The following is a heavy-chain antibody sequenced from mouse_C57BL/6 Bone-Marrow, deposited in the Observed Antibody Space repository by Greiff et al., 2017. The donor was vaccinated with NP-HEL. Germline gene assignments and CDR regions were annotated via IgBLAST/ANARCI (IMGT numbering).Heavy chain of an antibody. Sequence: VQLQQPGAELVRPGSSVKLSCKASGYTFTSYWMHWVKQRPIQGLEWIGNIDPSDSETHYNQKFKDKATLTVDKSSSTAYMQLSSLTSEDSAVYYCAREVYGRRDYWGQGTTLTVSS. J-gene: IGHJ2*01. CDR3: AREVYGRRDY. CDR2: IDPSDSET. V-gene: IGHV1-52*01. D-gene: IGHD1-1*01. CDR1: GYTFTSYW.